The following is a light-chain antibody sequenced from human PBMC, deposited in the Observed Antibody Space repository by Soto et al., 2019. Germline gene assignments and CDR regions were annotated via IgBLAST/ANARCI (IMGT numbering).Light chain of an antibody. J-gene: IGKJ4*01. CDR1: QSVNSY. Sequence: EIVLTQSPATLSLSPGERATLSCRASQSVNSYLAWYQQKPGQAPRLLIYDASNRATGIPARFSGNGFGTDFTLTISSLEPEDFAVYYCQQRSNWPGTFGGGTKVE. CDR3: QQRSNWPGT. CDR2: DAS. V-gene: IGKV3-11*01.